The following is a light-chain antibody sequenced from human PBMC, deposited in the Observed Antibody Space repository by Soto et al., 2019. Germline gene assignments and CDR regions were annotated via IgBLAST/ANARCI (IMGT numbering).Light chain of an antibody. CDR1: SSDVGGYNY. V-gene: IGLV2-8*01. J-gene: IGLJ2*01. CDR3: SSYAGSNNVV. CDR2: EVS. Sequence: QSVLTQPPSESGSPGQSVTISCTGTSSDVGGYNYVSWYQQHPGKAPKLMIYEVSKRPSGVPDRFSGSKSGNTASLTVSGLQAEDDADYYCSSYAGSNNVVFGGGIKLTVL.